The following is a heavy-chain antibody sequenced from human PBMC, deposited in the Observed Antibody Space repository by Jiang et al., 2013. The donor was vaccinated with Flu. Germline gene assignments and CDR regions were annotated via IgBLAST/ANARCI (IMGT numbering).Heavy chain of an antibody. CDR1: GDTFSDYA. CDR3: ASWTRGGDYPYYYYYMDV. V-gene: IGHV1-69*01. Sequence: SGAEVKKPGSSVKVSCKASGDTFSDYALNWVRQAPGQGLEWMGGIIPIYGTTNYAQKFQGRVTITADESTSTAYMELSSLRSEDTAVYFCASWTRGGDYPYYYYYMDVWGKGTTVTVSS. D-gene: IGHD4-17*01. CDR2: IIPIYGTT. J-gene: IGHJ6*03.